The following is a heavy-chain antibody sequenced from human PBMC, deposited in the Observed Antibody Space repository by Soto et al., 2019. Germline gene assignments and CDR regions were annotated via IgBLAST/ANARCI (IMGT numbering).Heavy chain of an antibody. CDR3: ARRTPYYDSSGYYSDYYYYYGMDV. V-gene: IGHV3-7*05. CDR1: GFTFSSYW. Sequence: GGSLRLSCAASGFTFSSYWMSWVRQAPGKGLEWVANIKQDGSEKYYVDSVKGRFTISRDNAKNSLYLQMNSLRAEDTAVYYCARRTPYYDSSGYYSDYYYYYGMDVWGQGTTVTVSS. D-gene: IGHD3-22*01. CDR2: IKQDGSEK. J-gene: IGHJ6*02.